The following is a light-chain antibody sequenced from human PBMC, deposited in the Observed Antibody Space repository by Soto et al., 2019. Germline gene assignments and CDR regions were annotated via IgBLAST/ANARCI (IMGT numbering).Light chain of an antibody. CDR2: GPS. CDR3: QQFGSSPQT. J-gene: IGKJ1*01. Sequence: EIVLTQSPGTLSLSPGERATLSCRASQNVNSNHIAWYQQKPGQAPRLLIYGPSSRATGIPERFSGSGSGTDFTLTISRLEPEDFSVYFCQQFGSSPQTFGHGTKVEIK. CDR1: QNVNSNH. V-gene: IGKV3-20*01.